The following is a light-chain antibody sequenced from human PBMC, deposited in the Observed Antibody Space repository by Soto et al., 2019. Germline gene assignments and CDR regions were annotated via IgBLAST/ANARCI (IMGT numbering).Light chain of an antibody. V-gene: IGKV1-17*01. Sequence: DIQMTQFPSSLSASVGDRVTITCRASQGIRNDLGWYQQKPGKAPKRLIYAASSLQSGVPSRFSGSGSGTEFTLAISSLQPEDSASFYCLQPSTYPLTFGQGTKVEIK. CDR1: QGIRND. CDR2: AAS. J-gene: IGKJ1*01. CDR3: LQPSTYPLT.